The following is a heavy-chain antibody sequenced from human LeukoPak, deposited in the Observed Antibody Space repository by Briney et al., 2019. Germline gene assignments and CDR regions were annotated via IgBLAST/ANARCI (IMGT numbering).Heavy chain of an antibody. Sequence: ASVKVACKASGYTFTSYGISWVRQAPGQGLEWMGWISGYNGNTNYAQKLQGRVTMSTDTSTSTAYMELRSLRSDDTAVYYCAREDSRRGSRGYLDYWGQGTLVTVSS. CDR2: ISGYNGNT. CDR1: GYTFTSYG. J-gene: IGHJ4*02. D-gene: IGHD2-15*01. V-gene: IGHV1-18*01. CDR3: AREDSRRGSRGYLDY.